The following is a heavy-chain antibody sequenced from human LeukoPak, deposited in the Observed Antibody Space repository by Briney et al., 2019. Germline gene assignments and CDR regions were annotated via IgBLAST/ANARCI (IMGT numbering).Heavy chain of an antibody. J-gene: IGHJ4*02. V-gene: IGHV3-74*01. Sequence: GGSLRLSCVASGFTLSSNWMHWVRQAPGKGLVWVSRMNSDGSSTSYADSVKGRFTISRDNAKNTLYLQMNSLRVEDTAVYHCASDTVDTAVGIDYWGQGTLVTVSS. CDR1: GFTLSSNW. D-gene: IGHD5-18*01. CDR2: MNSDGSST. CDR3: ASDTVDTAVGIDY.